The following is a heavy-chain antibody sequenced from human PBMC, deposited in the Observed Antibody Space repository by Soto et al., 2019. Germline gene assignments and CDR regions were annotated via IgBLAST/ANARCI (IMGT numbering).Heavy chain of an antibody. V-gene: IGHV4-31*03. CDR2: IYYSGST. D-gene: IGHD6-19*01. J-gene: IGHJ5*02. Sequence: QVQLQESGPGLVKTSQTLSLTCTVSGGSISSGGYYWSWIRQHPGKGLEWIGYIYYSGSTYYNPSLKRRLTISVDTSKNQFSLKLSSVTAAETAVYYCASVGSGCANWFDPWGQATLVTVSS. CDR1: GGSISSGGYY. CDR3: ASVGSGCANWFDP.